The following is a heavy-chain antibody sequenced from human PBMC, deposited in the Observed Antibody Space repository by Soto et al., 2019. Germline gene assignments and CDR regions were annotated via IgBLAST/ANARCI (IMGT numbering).Heavy chain of an antibody. D-gene: IGHD3-3*01. V-gene: IGHV3-30-3*01. CDR2: ISYDGSNK. CDR1: GFTFSSYA. J-gene: IGHJ5*02. CDR3: AREVTDENLITIFGVVSNWFDP. Sequence: GGSLRLSCAASGFTFSSYAMHWVRQAPGKGLEWVAVISYDGSNKYYADSVKGRFTISRDNSKNTLYLQMNSLRAEDTAVYYCAREVTDENLITIFGVVSNWFDPWGQGTLVTVS.